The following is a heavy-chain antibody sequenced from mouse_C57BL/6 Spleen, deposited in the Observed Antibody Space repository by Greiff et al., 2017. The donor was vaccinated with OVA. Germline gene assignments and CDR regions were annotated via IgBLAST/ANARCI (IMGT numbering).Heavy chain of an antibody. CDR2: IYPRSGNT. Sequence: LQESGAELARPGASVKLSCKASGYTFTSYGISWVKQRTGQGLEWIGEIYPRSGNTYYNEKFKGKATLTADKSSSTAYMELRSLTSEDSAVYFCARLSTTVERGLYWYFDVWGTGTTVTVSS. CDR1: GYTFTSYG. V-gene: IGHV1-81*01. CDR3: ARLSTTVERGLYWYFDV. J-gene: IGHJ1*03. D-gene: IGHD1-1*01.